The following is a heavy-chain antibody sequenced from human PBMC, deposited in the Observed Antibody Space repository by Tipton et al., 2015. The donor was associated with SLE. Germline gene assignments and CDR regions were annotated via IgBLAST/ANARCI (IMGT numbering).Heavy chain of an antibody. V-gene: IGHV4-38-2*01. CDR1: GYSISSGYY. J-gene: IGHJ3*02. CDR2: IYHSGST. CDR3: ARKEWAFDI. D-gene: IGHD2-8*01. Sequence: LRLSCAVSGYSISSGYYWGWIRQPPGKGLEWIGSIYHSGSTYYNPSLKSRVTISVDTSKNQFSLKLSSVTAADTAVYYCARKEWAFDIWGQGTMVTVSS.